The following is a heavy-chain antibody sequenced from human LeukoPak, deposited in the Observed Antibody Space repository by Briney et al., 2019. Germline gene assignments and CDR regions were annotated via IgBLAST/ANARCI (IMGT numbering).Heavy chain of an antibody. D-gene: IGHD1-26*01. V-gene: IGHV3-15*01. J-gene: IGHJ4*02. CDR2: IKSKTDGGTT. CDR1: GFTFSNAW. CDR3: ARGGIVGATRRHFDY. Sequence: GGSLRLSCAASGFTFSNAWMSWVRQAPGKGLEWVGRIKSKTDGGTTDYAAPVKGRFTISRDDSKNTLYLQMNSLRAEDTAVYYCARGGIVGATRRHFDYWGQGTLVTVSS.